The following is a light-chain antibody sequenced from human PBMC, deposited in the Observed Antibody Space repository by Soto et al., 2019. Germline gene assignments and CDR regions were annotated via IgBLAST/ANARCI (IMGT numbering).Light chain of an antibody. CDR3: QQRSTLFT. J-gene: IGKJ3*01. V-gene: IGKV3-11*01. Sequence: EIVLTQSPATLSLSPGERATLSCRASQSVSSYLAWYQQKPGQAPRLLIYDASNRATGIPARFRGSGSGSDFTLTISSLEPEDFAVYYCQQRSTLFTFGPGTKVDIK. CDR2: DAS. CDR1: QSVSSY.